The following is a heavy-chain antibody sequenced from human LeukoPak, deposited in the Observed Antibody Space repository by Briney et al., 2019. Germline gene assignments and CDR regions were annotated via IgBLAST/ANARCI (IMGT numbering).Heavy chain of an antibody. CDR3: ARNRYCSGGSCLLDY. D-gene: IGHD2-15*01. CDR2: IYHSGST. CDR1: GYSISSGYY. V-gene: IGHV4-38-2*02. J-gene: IGHJ4*02. Sequence: PSETLSLTCTVSGYSISSGYYWGWIRQPPGKGLEWIGSIYHSGSTYYNPSLKSRVTISVDTSKNQFSLKLSSVTAADTAVYYCARNRYCSGGSCLLDYWDQGTLVTVSS.